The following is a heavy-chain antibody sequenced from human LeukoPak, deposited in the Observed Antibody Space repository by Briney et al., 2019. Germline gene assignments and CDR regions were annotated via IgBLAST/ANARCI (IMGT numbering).Heavy chain of an antibody. J-gene: IGHJ4*02. CDR3: ARDPSFDILTGYDY. CDR1: GFTFSDYY. D-gene: IGHD3-9*01. V-gene: IGHV3-11*04. Sequence: GGSLRLSCAASGFTFSDYYMSWIRQAPGKGLEWVPYISSSGSTIYYADSVKGRFTISRDNAKNSLYLQMNSLRAEDTAVYYCARDPSFDILTGYDYWGQGTLVTVSS. CDR2: ISSSGSTI.